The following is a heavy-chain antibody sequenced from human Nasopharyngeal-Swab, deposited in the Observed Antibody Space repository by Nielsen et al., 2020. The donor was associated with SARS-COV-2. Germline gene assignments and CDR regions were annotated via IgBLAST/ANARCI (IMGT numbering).Heavy chain of an antibody. CDR3: AKDGVVVPAAIGYNWFDP. Sequence: VCQAPGKGLEWVSAISGSGGSTYYADSVKGRFTISRDNSKNTLYLQMNSLRAEDTAVYYCAKDGVVVPAAIGYNWFDPWGQGTLVTVSS. V-gene: IGHV3-23*01. CDR2: ISGSGGST. D-gene: IGHD2-2*02. J-gene: IGHJ5*02.